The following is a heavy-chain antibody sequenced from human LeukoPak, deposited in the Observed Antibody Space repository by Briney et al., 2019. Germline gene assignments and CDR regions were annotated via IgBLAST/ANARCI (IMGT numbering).Heavy chain of an antibody. Sequence: GGSLRLSCAASGFTFDDYAMHWVRQAPGKGLEWVSLISGDGGSTYYADSVKGRFTISRDNSKNSLYLQMNSLSTEDTALYYCAKGIGSGYGLWGQGTLVTVSS. J-gene: IGHJ4*02. CDR1: GFTFDDYA. CDR3: AKGIGSGYGL. V-gene: IGHV3-43*02. CDR2: ISGDGGST. D-gene: IGHD3-22*01.